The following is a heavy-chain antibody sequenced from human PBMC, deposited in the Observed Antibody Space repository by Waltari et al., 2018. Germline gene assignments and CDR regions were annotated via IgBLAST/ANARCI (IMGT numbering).Heavy chain of an antibody. J-gene: IGHJ3*01. CDR2: VDPEDGET. V-gene: IGHV1-69-2*01. D-gene: IGHD3-10*01. Sequence: EVQLLQSGTELKKPGSTVKISCQVSGYRFTDYYIHWVQQAPGTGPQWMGRVDPEDGETIYAERCQGRVTITADTSTETAFMELSSLTADDTAVYYCVTALGDRSSASRPFDVWGLGTLITVSS. CDR3: VTALGDRSSASRPFDV. CDR1: GYRFTDYY.